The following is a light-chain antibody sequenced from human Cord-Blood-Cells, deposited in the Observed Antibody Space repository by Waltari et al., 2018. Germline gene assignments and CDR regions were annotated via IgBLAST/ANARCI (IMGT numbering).Light chain of an antibody. CDR2: EGS. CDR3: CSYAGSSTFVL. Sequence: QSALTQPAPVSGSPGPSITISCTGTSSDVGSYKLVSWYQQHPGKAPKLRIDEGSKRPAGVSNRFPRSESRNTASLTISGLQSEDEADYFCCSYAGSSTFVLFGGGTKLIVL. CDR1: SSDVGSYKL. V-gene: IGLV2-23*03. J-gene: IGLJ2*01.